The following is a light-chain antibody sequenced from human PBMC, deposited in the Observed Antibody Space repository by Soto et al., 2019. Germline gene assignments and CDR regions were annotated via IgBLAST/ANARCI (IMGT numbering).Light chain of an antibody. CDR2: DAS. CDR1: QSVSSN. V-gene: IGKV3-20*01. CDR3: QQYGSSPIT. Sequence: EIVLTQSPATLSLCPGERDNLXCRASQSVSSNLVWYQQNTGQAHRPLIYDASSTAHGSPARFSGSGSGTDFTPTISSLEPDDFAVYYGQQYGSSPITFGQGTRLEIK. J-gene: IGKJ5*01.